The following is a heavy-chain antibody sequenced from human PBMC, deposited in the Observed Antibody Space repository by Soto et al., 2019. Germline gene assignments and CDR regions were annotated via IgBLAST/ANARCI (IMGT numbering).Heavy chain of an antibody. D-gene: IGHD5-18*01. J-gene: IGHJ4*02. Sequence: GGSLRLSCAASGFSLRDYSMHWVRQAPGKGLVWVSHINGDGSIIDHADSVKGRFTISRDNAKNTLYLQMDSLKAEDTAVYHCRGGGETASCDHWGQEILVTVSS. V-gene: IGHV3-74*01. CDR3: RGGGETASCDH. CDR1: GFSLRDYS. CDR2: INGDGSII.